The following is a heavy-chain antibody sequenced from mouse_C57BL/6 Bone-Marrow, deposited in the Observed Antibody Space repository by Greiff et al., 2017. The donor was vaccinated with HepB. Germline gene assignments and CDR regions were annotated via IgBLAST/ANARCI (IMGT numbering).Heavy chain of an antibody. CDR2: IYPRSGNT. D-gene: IGHD1-1*01. J-gene: IGHJ3*01. Sequence: VKLQESGAELARPGASVKLSCKASGYTFTSYGISWVKQRTGQGLEWIGEIYPRSGNTYYNEKFKGKATLTADKSSSTAYMELRSLTSEDYAVYFCARWPLYYYGSSPFAYWGQGTLVTVSA. CDR3: ARWPLYYYGSSPFAY. V-gene: IGHV1-81*01. CDR1: GYTFTSYG.